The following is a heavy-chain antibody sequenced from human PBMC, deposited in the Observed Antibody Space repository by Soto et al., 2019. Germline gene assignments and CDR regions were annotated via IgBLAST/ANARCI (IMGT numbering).Heavy chain of an antibody. V-gene: IGHV3-48*01. Sequence: LGGSLRLSCAASGFIFSSDSMNWVRQAPGKGLEWVSYISSSSSTIYYADSVKGRFTISRDNAKNSLYLQMNSLRAEDTAVYYCARESSSGWINWFDPWGQGTLVTVSS. CDR2: ISSSSSTI. J-gene: IGHJ5*02. D-gene: IGHD6-19*01. CDR3: ARESSSGWINWFDP. CDR1: GFIFSSDS.